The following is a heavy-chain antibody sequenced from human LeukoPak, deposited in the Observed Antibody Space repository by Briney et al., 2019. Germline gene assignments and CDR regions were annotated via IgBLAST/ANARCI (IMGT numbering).Heavy chain of an antibody. CDR3: ARVVEQWLVYNYYYMDV. CDR1: GYTFTSYG. Sequence: ASVKVSCKASGYTFTSYGISWVRQAPGQGLEWMGWISAYNGNTNYAQKLQGRVTMTTDTSTSTAYMELRSLRSDDTAVYYCARVVEQWLVYNYYYMDVWGKGTTATVSS. CDR2: ISAYNGNT. D-gene: IGHD6-19*01. V-gene: IGHV1-18*01. J-gene: IGHJ6*03.